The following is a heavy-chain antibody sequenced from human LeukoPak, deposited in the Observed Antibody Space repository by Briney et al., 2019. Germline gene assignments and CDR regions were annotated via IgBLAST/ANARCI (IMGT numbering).Heavy chain of an antibody. J-gene: IGHJ6*03. CDR3: ARFWGSNYYYYMDV. Sequence: KPSETLSLTCTVSGGSISSYYWSWIRQPPGKGLEWIGYIYYSGSTNYNPSLKSRVTISVDTSKNQFSLKLSSVTAADTAVYYCARFWGSNYYYYMDVWGKGTTVTVSS. CDR1: GGSISSYY. CDR2: IYYSGST. D-gene: IGHD3-16*01. V-gene: IGHV4-59*01.